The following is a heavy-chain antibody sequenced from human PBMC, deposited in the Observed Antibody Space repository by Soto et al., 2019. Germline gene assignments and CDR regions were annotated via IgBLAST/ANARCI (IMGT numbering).Heavy chain of an antibody. V-gene: IGHV4-30-4*01. CDR3: ARAPDVGSYGHGSFDP. CDR1: GGSISSGDYY. CDR2: IYYSGST. J-gene: IGHJ5*02. Sequence: PSETLSLTCTVPGGSISSGDYYWSWIRQPPGKGLEWIGYIYYSGSTYYNPSLKSRVTISVDTSKNQFSLKLSSVTAADTAVYYCARAPDVGSYGHGSFDPWGQGTLVTVSS. D-gene: IGHD5-18*01.